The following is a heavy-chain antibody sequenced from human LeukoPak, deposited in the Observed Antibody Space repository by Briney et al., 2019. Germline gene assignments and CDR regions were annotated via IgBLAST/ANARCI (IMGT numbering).Heavy chain of an antibody. J-gene: IGHJ4*02. CDR1: AFTFSHYW. CDR3: ARGGIGCFDY. Sequence: RGRTLTLSRATSAFTFSHYWMHWVRQAPGNGLVWVARIHSDAIGTIYADSVKGRFTISRDNAKNTVSLQMNSLRDEDTAVYYCARGGIGCFDYWGQGTLVTVSS. D-gene: IGHD6-13*01. CDR2: IHSDAIGT. V-gene: IGHV3-74*01.